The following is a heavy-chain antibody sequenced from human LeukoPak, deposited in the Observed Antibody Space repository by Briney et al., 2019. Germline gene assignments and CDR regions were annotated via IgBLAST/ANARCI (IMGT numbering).Heavy chain of an antibody. CDR1: GFTFSSYA. CDR3: ARERQDTIIHSGAFDI. CDR2: ISGGGST. V-gene: IGHV3-23*01. Sequence: GGSLRLSCAASGFTFSSYAMSWVRQAPGKGLEWVSAISGGGSTYYADSVKGRFTISRDNSKNTLYLQMNSLRVEDTAVYFCARERQDTIIHSGAFDIWGQGTMVTVSS. J-gene: IGHJ3*02. D-gene: IGHD3-10*01.